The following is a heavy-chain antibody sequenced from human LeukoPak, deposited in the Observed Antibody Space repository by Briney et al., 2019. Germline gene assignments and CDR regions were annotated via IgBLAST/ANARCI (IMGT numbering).Heavy chain of an antibody. D-gene: IGHD3-22*01. Sequence: SETLSLTCAVYGGSFSGYYWSWIRQPPGKGLEWIGEINHSGSTNYNPSLKSRVTISVDTSKNQFSLKLSSVTAADTAVYYCARDTGYYDSSGYYYSFDYWGQGTLVTVPS. J-gene: IGHJ4*02. CDR1: GGSFSGYY. CDR3: ARDTGYYDSSGYYYSFDY. CDR2: INHSGST. V-gene: IGHV4-34*01.